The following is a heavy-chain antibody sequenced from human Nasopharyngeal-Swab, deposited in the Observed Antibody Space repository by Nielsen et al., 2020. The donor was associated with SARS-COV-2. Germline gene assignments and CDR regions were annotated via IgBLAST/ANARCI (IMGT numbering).Heavy chain of an antibody. CDR2: ISSTGNYI. CDR3: ARSEYYFDY. Sequence: GESLKISCAASGFTFSSYWMHWVRQAPGRGLEWVSFISSTGNYIYYADSVKGRFTISRDNAKKSLHLQMDSLRVEDTAVYYCARSEYYFDYWGQGSLVTVSS. J-gene: IGHJ4*02. V-gene: IGHV3-21*01. CDR1: GFTFSSYW. D-gene: IGHD3-16*01.